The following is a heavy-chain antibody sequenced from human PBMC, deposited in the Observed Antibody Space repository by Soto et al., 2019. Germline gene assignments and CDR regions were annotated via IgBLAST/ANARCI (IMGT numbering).Heavy chain of an antibody. CDR1: GYTFTSYD. V-gene: IGHV1-8*01. J-gene: IGHJ5*02. D-gene: IGHD6-6*01. CDR2: MNPNSGNT. CDR3: ASGVSIAARPYWFAP. Sequence: GASVKVSCKASGYTFTSYDINWVRQATGQGLEWMGWMNPNSGNTGYAQKFQGRVTMTRNTSISTAYMELSSLRSEDTAVYYCASGVSIAARPYWFAPWAQGTPDPVSS.